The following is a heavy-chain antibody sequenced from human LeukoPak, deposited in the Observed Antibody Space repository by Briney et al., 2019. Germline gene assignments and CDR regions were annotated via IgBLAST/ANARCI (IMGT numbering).Heavy chain of an antibody. V-gene: IGHV4-4*02. D-gene: IGHD3-16*02. CDR3: ARVMGASWFFYLDV. CDR2: IFHRGIP. CDR1: GDSISNNW. Sequence: SGTLSLTCAVCGDSISNNWWSWVRQSPGKGLEWIGEIFHRGIPNYNPSLKSRVTMSIDKSNNQLSLKLNSVTAADTAVYYCARVMGASWFFYLDVWGKGTTVTVSS. J-gene: IGHJ6*03.